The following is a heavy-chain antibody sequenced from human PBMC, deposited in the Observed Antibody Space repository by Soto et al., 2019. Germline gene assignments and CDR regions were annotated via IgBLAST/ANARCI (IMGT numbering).Heavy chain of an antibody. V-gene: IGHV3-48*02. Sequence: GGSLRLSCAASGFPFRSYSMNWVRQAPGKGLEWLSYVGSGSTGIYYADSVKGRFTISRDNAKNTLYLQLNSLRNEDTAVYYCAREFWGSGSYLDYWGQGTLVTVSS. CDR2: VGSGSTGI. CDR1: GFPFRSYS. CDR3: AREFWGSGSYLDY. J-gene: IGHJ4*02. D-gene: IGHD1-26*01.